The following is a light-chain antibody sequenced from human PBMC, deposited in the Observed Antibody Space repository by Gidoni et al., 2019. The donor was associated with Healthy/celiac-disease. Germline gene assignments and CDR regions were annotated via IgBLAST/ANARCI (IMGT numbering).Light chain of an antibody. J-gene: IGKJ1*01. Sequence: IVMTQSPATLSVSPGERATLSCRASQSVSSNLAWYQQKPGQPPRLLIYGASTRATGSPARFSGSGSGTEFTLTISSLQSEDFAVDYCQQYNNWPRTFGQGTKVEIK. CDR1: QSVSSN. CDR3: QQYNNWPRT. CDR2: GAS. V-gene: IGKV3-15*01.